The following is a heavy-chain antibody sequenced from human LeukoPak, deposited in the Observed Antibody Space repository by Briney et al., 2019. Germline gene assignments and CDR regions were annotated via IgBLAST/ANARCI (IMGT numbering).Heavy chain of an antibody. D-gene: IGHD3-22*01. J-gene: IGHJ4*02. Sequence: GGSLRLSCAASGFTFSSYSMNWVRQAPGKGLEWVSSISSSSSYIYYADSVKGRFTISRDNAKNSLYLQMNSLRAEDTAVYYCARVSVTYYYDSSGYYLDYWGQGTLVTVSS. CDR2: ISSSSSYI. V-gene: IGHV3-21*01. CDR3: ARVSVTYYYDSSGYYLDY. CDR1: GFTFSSYS.